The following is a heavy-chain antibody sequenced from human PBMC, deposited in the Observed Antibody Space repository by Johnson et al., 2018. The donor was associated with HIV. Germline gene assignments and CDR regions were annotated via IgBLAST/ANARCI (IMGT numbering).Heavy chain of an antibody. J-gene: IGHJ3*02. CDR1: GFTFSNYA. Sequence: QVQLVESGGGVVQPGGSLRLSCATSGFTFSNYAMHWVRQAPGKGLEWVASIRYDGSTQSYADSVTGRFSISRDNSKNTLYMEIKSLRAEDTALYYCAKSGGHCIGGMCYDAFDNWGQGTMVTVSS. V-gene: IGHV3-30*02. D-gene: IGHD2-15*01. CDR3: AKSGGHCIGGMCYDAFDN. CDR2: IRYDGSTQ.